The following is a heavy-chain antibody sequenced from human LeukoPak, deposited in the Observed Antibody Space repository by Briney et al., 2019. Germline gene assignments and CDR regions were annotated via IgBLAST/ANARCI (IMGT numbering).Heavy chain of an antibody. D-gene: IGHD4-17*01. CDR1: GYTFTSYD. CDR3: ARDGDPYYYYYGMDV. CDR2: MNPNSGNT. Sequence: ASVKVSCKASGYTFTSYDINWVRQATGQGLEWMGWMNPNSGNTGYAQKFQGRVTMTRNTSISTAYMELSSLRSEDTAVYYCARDGDPYYYYYGMDVWGQGTTVTVSS. J-gene: IGHJ6*02. V-gene: IGHV1-8*01.